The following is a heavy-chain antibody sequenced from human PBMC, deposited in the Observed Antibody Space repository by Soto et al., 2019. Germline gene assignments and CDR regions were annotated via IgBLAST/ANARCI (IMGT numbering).Heavy chain of an antibody. CDR2: IYWDDDK. CDR1: GFSLTTGGVA. V-gene: IGHV2-5*02. D-gene: IGHD2-2*01. J-gene: IGHJ2*01. CDR3: APSEGSSADSFSRRYFGL. Sequence: QITLKESGPTLVKPTQTLTLTCTFSGFSLTTGGVAVGWIRQPPGKALEWLALIYWDDDKRYSPSLKSRLSITNDTSKTQVVLTMTTMDAVDTATYSCAPSEGSSADSFSRRYFGLWRRGPLVTVSS.